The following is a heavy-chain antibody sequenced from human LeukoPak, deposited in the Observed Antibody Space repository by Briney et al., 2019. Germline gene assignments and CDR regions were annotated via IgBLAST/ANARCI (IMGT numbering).Heavy chain of an antibody. CDR3: ARGGGPGITIFGVVISRRWFDP. D-gene: IGHD3-3*01. Sequence: PSETLSLTCNVSGGPINSNIYYWAWVRQPPGKGLEWIGEINHSGSTNYNPSLKSRVTISVDTSKNQFSLKLSSVTAADTAVYYCARGGGPGITIFGVVISRRWFDPWGQGTLVTVSS. CDR2: INHSGST. CDR1: GGPINSNIYY. V-gene: IGHV4-39*07. J-gene: IGHJ5*02.